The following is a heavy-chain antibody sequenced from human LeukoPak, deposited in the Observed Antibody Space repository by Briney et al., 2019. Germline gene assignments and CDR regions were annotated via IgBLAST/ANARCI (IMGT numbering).Heavy chain of an antibody. V-gene: IGHV3-30*18. CDR1: GFTFSSYG. D-gene: IGHD2-15*01. CDR2: ISYDGGNK. Sequence: GRSLRLSCAASGFTFSSYGMRWVRQAPGKGLEWVAVISYDGGNKYYADSVKGRFTISRDNSKNTLYLQMNSLRAEDTAVYYCAKGYCSGGSCYWKVLGLDYWGQGTLVTVSS. J-gene: IGHJ4*02. CDR3: AKGYCSGGSCYWKVLGLDY.